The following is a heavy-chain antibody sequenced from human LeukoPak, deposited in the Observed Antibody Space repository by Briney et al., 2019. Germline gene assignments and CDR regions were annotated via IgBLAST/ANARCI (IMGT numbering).Heavy chain of an antibody. CDR2: ISAYNGNT. Sequence: GASVTVSYKASGYRFTSYGITWVRQAPGQGLEWMGWISAYNGNTNYAQKVQGRVTLTTDTSTSTAYMELRSLRSDDTAVYYCAREGYCSGGICYSTMNWFDPWGQGTLVTVSS. V-gene: IGHV1-18*01. CDR1: GYRFTSYG. CDR3: AREGYCSGGICYSTMNWFDP. D-gene: IGHD2-15*01. J-gene: IGHJ5*02.